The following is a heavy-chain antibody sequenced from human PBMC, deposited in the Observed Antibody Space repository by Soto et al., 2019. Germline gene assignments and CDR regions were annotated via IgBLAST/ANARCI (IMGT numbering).Heavy chain of an antibody. CDR2: FDPEDGET. Sequence: ASVKVSCKVSGYTLTELSMHWVRQAPGKGLEWMGGFDPEDGETIYAQKFQGWVTMTRDTSISTAYMELSRLRSDDTAVYYCARSPRGGYIHPAYYYGMDVWGQGTTVPVSS. V-gene: IGHV1-24*01. D-gene: IGHD6-13*01. CDR3: ARSPRGGYIHPAYYYGMDV. J-gene: IGHJ6*02. CDR1: GYTLTELS.